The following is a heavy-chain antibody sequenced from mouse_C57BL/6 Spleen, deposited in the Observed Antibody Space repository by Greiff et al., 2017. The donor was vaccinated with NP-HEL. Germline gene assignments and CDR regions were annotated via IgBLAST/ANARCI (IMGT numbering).Heavy chain of an antibody. V-gene: IGHV1-63*01. CDR3: ARSDDGYYWYYDV. J-gene: IGHJ1*03. CDR2: IYPGGGYT. CDR1: GYTFTNYW. Sequence: QVQLQQSGAELVRPGPSVKMSCKASGYTFTNYWIGWAKQRPGHGLEWIGDIYPGGGYTNYNEKFKGKATLTADKSSSTAYMQFSRLTSEDSAIYYCARSDDGYYWYYDVWGTGTTVTVSS. D-gene: IGHD2-3*01.